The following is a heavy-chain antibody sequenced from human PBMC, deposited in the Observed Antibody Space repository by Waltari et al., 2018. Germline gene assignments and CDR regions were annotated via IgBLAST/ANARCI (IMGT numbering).Heavy chain of an antibody. CDR3: ARGSSGSDDAFDI. Sequence: QLQLQESGSGLVKPSQTLSLTCAVSGGSISSGGYSWSWIRQPPGKGLEWIGYIYHSGSTYYNPSLQSRVTRSVDRSKNQFSLKLSSVTAADTAVYYCARGSSGSDDAFDIWGQGTMVTVSS. CDR1: GGSISSGGYS. J-gene: IGHJ3*02. V-gene: IGHV4-30-2*01. CDR2: IYHSGST. D-gene: IGHD3-22*01.